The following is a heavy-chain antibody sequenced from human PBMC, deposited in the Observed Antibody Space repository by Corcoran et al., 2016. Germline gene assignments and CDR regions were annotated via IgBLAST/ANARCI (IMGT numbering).Heavy chain of an antibody. Sequence: EVRLVESGGGLVKPGDSLRLSCAASGFNFSKVWMNWVRQAPGKGLEWVGRIKSKTDGGTADYAAPVKGRFTISRDDSKNTLYLQMSGLKAEDTAVYYCTTEWGDHWGQGTLVTVSS. J-gene: IGHJ4*02. D-gene: IGHD3-16*01. CDR1: GFNFSKVW. CDR3: TTEWGDH. CDR2: IKSKTDGGTA. V-gene: IGHV3-15*07.